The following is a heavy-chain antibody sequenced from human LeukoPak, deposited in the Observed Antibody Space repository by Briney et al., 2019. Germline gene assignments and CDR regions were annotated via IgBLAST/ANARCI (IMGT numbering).Heavy chain of an antibody. CDR1: GGSISSSSYS. Sequence: PSETLSLTCTVSGGSISSSSYSWGWIRQPPGKGLEWIGSIYYSGSTYYNPSLKSRVTISVDTSKNQFSLKLSSVTAADTAVYYCARHYRSSWYYFDYGGQGTLVTVSS. J-gene: IGHJ4*02. CDR2: IYYSGST. CDR3: ARHYRSSWYYFDY. D-gene: IGHD6-13*01. V-gene: IGHV4-39*01.